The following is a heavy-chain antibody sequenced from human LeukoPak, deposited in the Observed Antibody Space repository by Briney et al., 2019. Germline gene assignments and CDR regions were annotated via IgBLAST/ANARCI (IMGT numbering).Heavy chain of an antibody. CDR2: INWNGGSK. CDR3: ARDSQCSSTSCYLDYYYGMDV. CDR1: GFTFDDYG. V-gene: IGHV3-20*01. Sequence: LAGGSLRLSCAASGFTFDDYGMSWVRQAPGRGLEWVSGINWNGGSKGYADSVKGRFTIARDNAKNSLYLQMNSLRAEDTALYHCARDSQCSSTSCYLDYYYGMDVWGQGTTVTVSS. D-gene: IGHD2-2*01. J-gene: IGHJ6*02.